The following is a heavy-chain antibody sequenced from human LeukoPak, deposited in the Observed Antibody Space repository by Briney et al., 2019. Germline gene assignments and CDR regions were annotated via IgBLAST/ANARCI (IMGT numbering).Heavy chain of an antibody. Sequence: ASVKVSCKASGYTFTGYYMHWVRQAPGQGLEWMGWINPNSGGTNYAQKFQGRVTMTRDTSISTAYMELSSLRSEDTAVYYCATLYYYGSGSYSYYYYMDVWGKGTTVTVSS. D-gene: IGHD3-10*01. CDR3: ATLYYYGSGSYSYYYYMDV. J-gene: IGHJ6*03. CDR1: GYTFTGYY. CDR2: INPNSGGT. V-gene: IGHV1-2*02.